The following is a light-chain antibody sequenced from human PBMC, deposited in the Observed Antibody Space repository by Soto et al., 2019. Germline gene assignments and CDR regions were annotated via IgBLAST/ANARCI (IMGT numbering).Light chain of an antibody. V-gene: IGKV1-12*01. CDR2: ESS. CDR1: RDLSGW. J-gene: IGKJ1*01. Sequence: DIQLNQPPASASASVGERVTITCRASRDLSGWLAWYQCKPGKPPKLLIYESSNLRGGVSSRFSGSGSGTTFTLTIRSLQSDDFATYYCLQYNGYYRTFGQGTKVDIK. CDR3: LQYNGYYRT.